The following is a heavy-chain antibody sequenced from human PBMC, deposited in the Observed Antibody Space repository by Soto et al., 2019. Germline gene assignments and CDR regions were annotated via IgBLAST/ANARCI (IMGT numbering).Heavy chain of an antibody. CDR1: GYTYISYD. V-gene: IGHV1-18*01. J-gene: IGHJ6*02. CDR2: ISAYNGNT. Sequence: SVKVYGKASGYTYISYDISWVRHVTGKGREWIGWISAYNGNTNYAQKLQGRVTMTTDTSTSTAYMELRSLRSDDTAVYYCARDRGPSAPYYYYYGMDVWGQETTVTVSS. CDR3: ARDRGPSAPYYYYYGMDV. D-gene: IGHD2-2*01.